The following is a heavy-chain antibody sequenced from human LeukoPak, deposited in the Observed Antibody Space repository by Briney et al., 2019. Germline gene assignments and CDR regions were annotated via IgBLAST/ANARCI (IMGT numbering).Heavy chain of an antibody. CDR3: AKDSDYFLDS. J-gene: IGHJ4*02. CDR2: MAAMSGNT. CDR1: GFTFSNYA. V-gene: IGHV3-23*01. Sequence: GGSLRLSCAASGFTFSNYAMSWVRQAPGKGLEWVSTMAAMSGNTFYGDSVKGRFTISRDNSKNMLYLQMNSLRAEDTALYYCAKDSDYFLDSWGQGTLVTVS. D-gene: IGHD4/OR15-4a*01.